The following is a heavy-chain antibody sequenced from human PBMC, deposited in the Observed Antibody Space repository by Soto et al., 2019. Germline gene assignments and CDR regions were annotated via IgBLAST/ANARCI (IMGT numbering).Heavy chain of an antibody. J-gene: IGHJ1*01. V-gene: IGHV3-73*01. CDR2: IRSKANSYAT. CDR3: TLGGPQDSQH. CDR1: GFTFSGSA. Sequence: GGSLRLSCAASGFTFSGSAMHWVRQASGKGLEWVGRIRSKANSYATAYAASVKGRFTISRDDSKNTAYLQMNSLKTEDTAVYYCTLGGPQDSQHWGQGTLVTVS.